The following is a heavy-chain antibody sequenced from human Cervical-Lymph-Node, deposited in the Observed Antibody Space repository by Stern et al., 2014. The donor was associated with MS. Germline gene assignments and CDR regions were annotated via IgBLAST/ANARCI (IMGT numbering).Heavy chain of an antibody. J-gene: IGHJ3*02. V-gene: IGHV1-58*01. CDR3: AAIRDYYDSSGYDAFDI. Sequence: QLVESGPEVKKPGTSVKVSCKASGFTFTSSAVQWVRQARGQRLEWIGWIVVGSANTNYAQKFQERVTITRDMSTSTAYMELSSLRSEDTAVYYCAAIRDYYDSSGYDAFDIWGQGTMVTVSS. D-gene: IGHD3-22*01. CDR1: GFTFTSSA. CDR2: IVVGSANT.